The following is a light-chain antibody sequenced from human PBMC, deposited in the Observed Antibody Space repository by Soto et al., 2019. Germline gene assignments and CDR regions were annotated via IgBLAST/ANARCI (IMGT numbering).Light chain of an antibody. J-gene: IGLJ1*01. Sequence: QSVLTQPASVSGSPGPSITISCTGTSSDVGGYNYVSWYQQHPGKAPKLMIYEVSNRPSGVSNRFSGSKSGNTASLTISGLQAEDEADYYCSSYTSSSTLEGFGTGTKVTVL. CDR2: EVS. V-gene: IGLV2-14*01. CDR3: SSYTSSSTLEG. CDR1: SSDVGGYNY.